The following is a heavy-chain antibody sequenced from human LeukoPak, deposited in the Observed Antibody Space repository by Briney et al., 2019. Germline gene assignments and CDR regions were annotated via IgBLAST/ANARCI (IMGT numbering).Heavy chain of an antibody. D-gene: IGHD1-26*01. V-gene: IGHV3-21*01. J-gene: IGHJ3*02. Sequence: GRSLRLSCAASGFTFSSYSMNWVRQAPGKGLEWVSSISSSSSYIYYADSVKGRFTISRDNAKNSLYLQMNSLRAEDTAVYYCAKVGGVGATPYIDAFDIWGQGTMVTVSS. CDR2: ISSSSSYI. CDR1: GFTFSSYS. CDR3: AKVGGVGATPYIDAFDI.